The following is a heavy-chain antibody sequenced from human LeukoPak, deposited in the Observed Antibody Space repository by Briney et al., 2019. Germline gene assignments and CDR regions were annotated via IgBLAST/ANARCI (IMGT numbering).Heavy chain of an antibody. CDR1: GFTFSSTW. D-gene: IGHD3-10*02. CDR2: ITSDGRTA. CDR3: ARDRYYVPDY. Sequence: GGSLRLSCAASGFTFSSTWMHWFRQGAGKGLVWVSRITSDGRTAIYADSVKGRFSISRDNAKNTLYLQMNSLRAEDTAVYYCARDRYYVPDYWGQGTLVTVSS. V-gene: IGHV3-74*01. J-gene: IGHJ4*02.